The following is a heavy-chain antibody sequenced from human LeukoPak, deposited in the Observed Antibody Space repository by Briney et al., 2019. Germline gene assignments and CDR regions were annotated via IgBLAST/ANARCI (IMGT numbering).Heavy chain of an antibody. CDR3: ARGMGDGYTGVRGEFDC. J-gene: IGHJ4*02. CDR1: GYTFTGYY. CDR2: ITASGGST. V-gene: IGHV1-46*01. Sequence: ASVKVSCKASGYTFTGYYMHWVRQAPGKGLEWMGIITASGGSTTYAQKFQGRVTMTRDTSTSTVYMEMSSLRSEDTAVYYCARGMGDGYTGVRGEFDCWGQGTLVTVSS. D-gene: IGHD5-24*01.